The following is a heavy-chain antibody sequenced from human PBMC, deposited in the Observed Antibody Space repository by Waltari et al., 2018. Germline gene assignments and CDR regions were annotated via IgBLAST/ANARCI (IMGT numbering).Heavy chain of an antibody. V-gene: IGHV4-39*01. J-gene: IGHJ4*02. CDR1: GGSISSSRYY. D-gene: IGHD2-15*01. CDR2: IYYSGST. CDR3: ARQYCSGGSCYLAPFDY. Sequence: QLQLQESGPGLVKPSETLSLTCTVSGGSISSSRYYWGWIRHPPGKGLEWIGSIYYSGSTYYNPSLKSRVTISVDTSKNQFSLKLSSVTAADTAVYYCARQYCSGGSCYLAPFDYWGQGTLVTVSS.